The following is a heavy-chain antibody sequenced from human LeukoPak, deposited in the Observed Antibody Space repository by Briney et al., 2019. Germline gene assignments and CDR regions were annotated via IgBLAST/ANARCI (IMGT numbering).Heavy chain of an antibody. CDR2: ISHDGSDK. D-gene: IGHD3-22*01. J-gene: IGHJ4*02. V-gene: IGHV3-30*18. CDR3: ANENYYDSSANFDY. CDR1: GFTFSSYG. Sequence: GGSLRLSCAASGFTFSSYGMHWVRQAPGKGLEWVAVISHDGSDKYYADSVKGRFTISRDNSRNTLYLQMNSLRAEDTAVYYCANENYYDSSANFDYWGQGTLVTVSS.